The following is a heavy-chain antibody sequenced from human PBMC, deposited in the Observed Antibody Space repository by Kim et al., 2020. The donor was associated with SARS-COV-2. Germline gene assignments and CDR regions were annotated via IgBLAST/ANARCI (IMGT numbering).Heavy chain of an antibody. Sequence: GESLKISCKGSGYSFTSYWIGWVRQMPGKGLEWMGIIYPGDSDTRYSPSFQGQVTISADKSISTAYLQWSSLKASDTAMYYCARHSPLGVDTAMVGYWGQGTLVTVSS. CDR1: GYSFTSYW. V-gene: IGHV5-51*01. D-gene: IGHD5-18*01. CDR2: IYPGDSDT. J-gene: IGHJ4*02. CDR3: ARHSPLGVDTAMVGY.